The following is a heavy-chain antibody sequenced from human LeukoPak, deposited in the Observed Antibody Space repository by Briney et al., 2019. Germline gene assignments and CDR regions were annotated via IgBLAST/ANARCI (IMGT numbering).Heavy chain of an antibody. D-gene: IGHD5-12*01. CDR2: ISSSGSTK. Sequence: PAGSLRLSCAASGFTFSSYEMNWVRQAPGKGLEWVSYISSSGSTKYYADSVKGRFTISRDNAKNSLYLQMNSLRAEDTAVYYCARKDYGGYAYYYYGLDVWGKGTTVTVSS. J-gene: IGHJ6*04. CDR3: ARKDYGGYAYYYYGLDV. V-gene: IGHV3-48*03. CDR1: GFTFSSYE.